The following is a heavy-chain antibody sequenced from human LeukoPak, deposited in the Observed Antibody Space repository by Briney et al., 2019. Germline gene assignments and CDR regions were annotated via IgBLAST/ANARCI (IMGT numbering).Heavy chain of an antibody. CDR3: ARKGYCSGGSCFAPFDY. CDR1: GRSFSGYY. J-gene: IGHJ4*02. Sequence: SETLSLTCAVYGRSFSGYYWSWIRQPPGKGLEWIGEINHSGSTNYSPSLKSRVTISVDTSKNQFSLKLSSVTAADTAVYYCARKGYCSGGSCFAPFDYWGQGTLVTVSS. CDR2: INHSGST. V-gene: IGHV4-34*01. D-gene: IGHD2-15*01.